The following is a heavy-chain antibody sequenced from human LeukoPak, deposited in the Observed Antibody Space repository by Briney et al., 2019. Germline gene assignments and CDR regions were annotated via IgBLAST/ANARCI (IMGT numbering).Heavy chain of an antibody. CDR1: GFTFSSYW. V-gene: IGHV3-7*01. J-gene: IGHJ5*02. CDR3: MTASRSSSWPPPT. CDR2: IKQDGSEK. Sequence: GGSLRLSCAASGFTFSSYWMNWVRQAPGKGPEWVANIKQDGSEKKYVDSAKGRFTISGDNAKNTLYLQMNSPRSEDTAMYYCMTASRSSSWPPPTWGQGTLVTVSS. D-gene: IGHD6-13*01.